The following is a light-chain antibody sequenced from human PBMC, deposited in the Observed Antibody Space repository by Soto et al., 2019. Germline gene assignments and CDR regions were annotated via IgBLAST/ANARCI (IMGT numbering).Light chain of an antibody. Sequence: QSVLTQPASVSGSPGQSITISCTGSSSDVGTYNLVSWYQQHPGKAPKLIISGGSKRPSGVSARFSGSKSGNTASLTISGLQPEDEADYYCCSYAGSSTSVVFGGGTKLTVL. J-gene: IGLJ2*01. CDR3: CSYAGSSTSVV. CDR2: GGS. V-gene: IGLV2-23*01. CDR1: SSDVGTYNL.